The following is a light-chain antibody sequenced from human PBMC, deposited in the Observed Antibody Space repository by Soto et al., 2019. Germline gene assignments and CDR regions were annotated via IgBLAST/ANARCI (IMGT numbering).Light chain of an antibody. CDR1: SSNVGENYY. V-gene: IGLV1-51*02. CDR3: EPWDSGWLSFV. J-gene: IGLJ1*01. Sequence: QSVLTQPPSVSAAPCQEVTTSCSGSSSNVGENYYVSWYQRLPGRAPKLLIFENDKRPSGIPDRFSGSKSGSSATLGITGPQTGGEPVYYCEPWDSGWLSFVFGFGPKVTVL. CDR2: END.